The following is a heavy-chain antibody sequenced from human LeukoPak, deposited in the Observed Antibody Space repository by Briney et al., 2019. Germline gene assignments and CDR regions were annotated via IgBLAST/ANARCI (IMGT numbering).Heavy chain of an antibody. J-gene: IGHJ6*02. CDR3: AKDPCTDGVCYTSSYYGMDV. V-gene: IGHV3-23*01. CDR2: ISGSSLSA. Sequence: PGGSLRLSCAASGFTFSSYAMHWVRQAPGKGLEWVSVISGSSLSAYYADSVKGRFTISRDNSKNTLYLQMNSLRVEDTAVYYCAKDPCTDGVCYTSSYYGMDVWGLGTTVTVSS. CDR1: GFTFSSYA. D-gene: IGHD2-8*01.